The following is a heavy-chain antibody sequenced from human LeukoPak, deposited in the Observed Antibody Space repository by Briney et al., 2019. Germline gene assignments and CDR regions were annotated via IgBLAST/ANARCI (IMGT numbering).Heavy chain of an antibody. CDR3: AKSNGYGLVDI. CDR2: IYYSGST. J-gene: IGHJ3*02. CDR1: GGSISNYY. V-gene: IGHV4-59*12. D-gene: IGHD3-10*01. Sequence: PSETLFLTCTVSGGSISNYYWSWIRQPPGKGLEWIGYIYYSGSTNYNPSLKSRVTISVDTSRNQFSLKLNSVTAADTAVYYCAKSNGYGLVDIWGQGTMVTVSS.